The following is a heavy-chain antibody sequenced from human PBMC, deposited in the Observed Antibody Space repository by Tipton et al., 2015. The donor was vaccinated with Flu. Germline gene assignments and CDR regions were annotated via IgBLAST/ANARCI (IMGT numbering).Heavy chain of an antibody. CDR1: GFTFSSYA. V-gene: IGHV4-59*08. CDR3: ARRDYSNYVSEPKNWFDS. CDR2: IFHSGNA. D-gene: IGHD4-11*01. J-gene: IGHJ5*01. Sequence: LRLSCVASGFTFSSYAMTWVRQAPGKGLEWIGNIFHSGNAYHNPSLKSRVTISVDTSKNHFSLKLSSVTAADTAVYYCARRDYSNYVSEPKNWFDSWGQGALVIVSS.